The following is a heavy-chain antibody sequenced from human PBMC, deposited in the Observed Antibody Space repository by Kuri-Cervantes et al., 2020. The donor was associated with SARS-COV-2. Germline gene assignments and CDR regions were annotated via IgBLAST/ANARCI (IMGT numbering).Heavy chain of an antibody. V-gene: IGHV1-69*11. J-gene: IGHJ4*02. Sequence: SVKVSCKASGVTFSTFDMSWVRLAPGQGPEWMGRIIGMTGTVHYAQNFKDRVTITADASTSTAYMELSSLRSEDTAVYYCAREGGRYNWNFRVFGWGQGTVVTVSS. D-gene: IGHD1-7*01. CDR3: AREGGRYNWNFRVFG. CDR2: IIGMTGTV. CDR1: GVTFSTFD.